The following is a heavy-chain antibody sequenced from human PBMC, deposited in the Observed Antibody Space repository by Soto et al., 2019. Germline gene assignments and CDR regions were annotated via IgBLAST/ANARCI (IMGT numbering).Heavy chain of an antibody. V-gene: IGHV4-61*01. CDR1: GRSVSSASYY. CDR2: IYNIGTT. CDR3: ASLPRYDYYYGMAV. Sequence: SATLSLTCTVSGRSVSSASYYWSWIRQPPGKGLEWIAYIYNIGTTNYNPSLKSRVTISVDTSKNQLSLKLSSVTAADTAVYYCASLPRYDYYYGMAVWGQGTTVTVSS. J-gene: IGHJ6*02.